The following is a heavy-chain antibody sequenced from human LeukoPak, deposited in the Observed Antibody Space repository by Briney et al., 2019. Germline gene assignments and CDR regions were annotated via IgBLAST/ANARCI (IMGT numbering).Heavy chain of an antibody. D-gene: IGHD3-9*01. J-gene: IGHJ3*02. CDR3: ASGIVRYFDWLPDAFDI. CDR1: GFTFSSYA. CDR2: ISYDGSNK. Sequence: GRSLRLSCAASGFTFSSYAMHWVRQAPGKGLEWVAVISYDGSNKYYADSVKGRFTISRDNSKNTLYLQMNSLRAEDTAVYYCASGIVRYFDWLPDAFDIWGQGTMVTVSS. V-gene: IGHV3-30*04.